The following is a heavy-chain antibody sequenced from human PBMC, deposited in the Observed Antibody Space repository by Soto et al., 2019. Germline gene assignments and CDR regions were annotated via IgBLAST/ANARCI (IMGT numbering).Heavy chain of an antibody. Sequence: GGSLRLSCAASGFTFSSYAMSWVRQAPGKGLEWVSAISGSGGSTYYADSVKGRFTISRDNSKNTLYLQMDSLRAEDTAVYYCAKDSDPVSTSSGDVWGQGTTVTVSS. CDR3: AKDSDPVSTSSGDV. CDR2: ISGSGGST. D-gene: IGHD6-25*01. J-gene: IGHJ6*02. CDR1: GFTFSSYA. V-gene: IGHV3-23*01.